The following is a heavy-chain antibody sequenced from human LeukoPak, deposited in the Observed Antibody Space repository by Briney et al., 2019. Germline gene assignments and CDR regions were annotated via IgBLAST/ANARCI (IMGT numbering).Heavy chain of an antibody. CDR1: GFTFSSYS. CDR2: ISSSSSYI. Sequence: GGSLRLSCAASGFTFSSYSMNWVRQAPGKGLEWVSSISSSSSYIYYADSVKGRFTISRDNAKNSLYLQMNSLRAEDTAVYYCAREEYSGYDYPIDYWGQGTLVTVSS. J-gene: IGHJ4*02. D-gene: IGHD5-12*01. CDR3: AREEYSGYDYPIDY. V-gene: IGHV3-21*01.